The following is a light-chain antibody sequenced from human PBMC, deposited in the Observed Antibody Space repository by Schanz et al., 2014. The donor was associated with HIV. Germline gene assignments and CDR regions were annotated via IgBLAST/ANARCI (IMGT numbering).Light chain of an antibody. Sequence: QSVLTQPASVSGSLGQSITISCTGTSGDVGRYDYVSWSQQHPGQAPKLLIYDVTYRPSGISNRFSGSKSGYTASLTISGLQAEDEGDYYCCAYAGSSTYVFGTGTKLTVL. CDR2: DVT. V-gene: IGLV2-14*03. J-gene: IGLJ1*01. CDR3: CAYAGSSTYV. CDR1: SGDVGRYDY.